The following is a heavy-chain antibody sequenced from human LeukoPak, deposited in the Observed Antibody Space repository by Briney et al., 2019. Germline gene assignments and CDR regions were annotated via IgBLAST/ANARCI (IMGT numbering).Heavy chain of an antibody. CDR2: IDARSGIT. V-gene: IGHV3-48*01. J-gene: IGHJ4*02. CDR3: ASGLAPGSSSSRYYFDY. Sequence: GGSLRLSCAASGFTFTIFGLNWVRQAPGKGPEWVSYIDARSGITYYADSVQGRFTISRDNSKNTLYLQMNSLRVEDTAVYYCASGLAPGSSSSRYYFDYWGQGTLVTVSS. D-gene: IGHD6-13*01. CDR1: GFTFTIFG.